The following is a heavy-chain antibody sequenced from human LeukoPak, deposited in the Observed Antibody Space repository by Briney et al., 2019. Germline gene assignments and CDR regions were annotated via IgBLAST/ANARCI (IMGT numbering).Heavy chain of an antibody. CDR3: ARGGIYCSGGSCYFNAFDI. Sequence: SETPSLTCTVSGGSISSGDYYWSWIRQPPGEGLEWIGYIYYSGSTYYNPSLKSRVTISVDTSKNQFSLKLSSVTAADTAVYYCARGGIYCSGGSCYFNAFDIWGQGTMVTVSS. J-gene: IGHJ3*02. CDR2: IYYSGST. D-gene: IGHD2-15*01. V-gene: IGHV4-30-4*01. CDR1: GGSISSGDYY.